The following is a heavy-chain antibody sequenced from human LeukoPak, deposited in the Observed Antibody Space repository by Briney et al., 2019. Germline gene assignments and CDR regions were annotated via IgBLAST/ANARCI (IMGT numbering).Heavy chain of an antibody. J-gene: IGHJ6*02. CDR3: ASREGSSWYGYYYYYGMDV. CDR1: GFTVSSNY. Sequence: GGSLRLSCAASGFTVSSNYMSWVRQAPGKGLEWVSVIYSGGSTYYADSVKGRFTISRDNSKNTLYLQMNGLRAEDTAVYYCASREGSSWYGYYYYYGMDVWGQGTTVTVSS. V-gene: IGHV3-53*01. CDR2: IYSGGST. D-gene: IGHD6-13*01.